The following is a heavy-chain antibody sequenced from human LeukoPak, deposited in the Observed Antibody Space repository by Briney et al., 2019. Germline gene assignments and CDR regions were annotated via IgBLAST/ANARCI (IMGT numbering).Heavy chain of an antibody. Sequence: ASVKVSCKASGYTFTGYYMHWVRQAPGQGLEWMGWINPNSGGTNYAQKFQGRVTMTRDTSISTAYMELSRLRSEDMAVYYCARAISYGSGSPDFDYWGQGTLVTVSS. CDR2: INPNSGGT. V-gene: IGHV1-2*02. CDR3: ARAISYGSGSPDFDY. D-gene: IGHD3-10*01. CDR1: GYTFTGYY. J-gene: IGHJ4*02.